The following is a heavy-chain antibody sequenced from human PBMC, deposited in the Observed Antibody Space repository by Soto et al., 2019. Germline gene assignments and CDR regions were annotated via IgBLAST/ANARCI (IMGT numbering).Heavy chain of an antibody. CDR1: GFTFSSYA. D-gene: IGHD3-10*01. CDR2: LSGSGGYT. CDR3: AYGLNYYGMDV. J-gene: IGHJ6*02. V-gene: IGHV3-23*01. Sequence: GGSLRLSCAASGFTFSSYAMSWVRQAPGKGLEWVSGLSGSGGYTYLADSVKGRFTISRDNSKNTLYLQMNSLRAEDTAVYYCAYGLNYYGMDVWGQGTTVTVSS.